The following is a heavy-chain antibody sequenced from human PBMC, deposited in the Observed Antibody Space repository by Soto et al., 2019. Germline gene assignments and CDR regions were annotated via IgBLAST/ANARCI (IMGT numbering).Heavy chain of an antibody. Sequence: PAGSLRLSCVASGVTFTTNAMDWVRQDTGKGLEWVSFISGDDGSGNYADSVKGRFTISRDNSKNTLYLQMNSLRAEDTAIYYCVKEASGWKSRGSFDLWGRGTMVTVSS. CDR3: VKEASGWKSRGSFDL. CDR2: ISGDDGSG. D-gene: IGHD6-19*01. CDR1: GVTFTTNA. J-gene: IGHJ3*01. V-gene: IGHV3-23*01.